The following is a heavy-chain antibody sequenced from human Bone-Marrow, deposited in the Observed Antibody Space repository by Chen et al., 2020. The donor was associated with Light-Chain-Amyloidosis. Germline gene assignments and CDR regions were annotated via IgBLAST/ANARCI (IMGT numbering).Heavy chain of an antibody. D-gene: IGHD6-19*01. CDR2: GKQDRSDK. V-gene: IGHV3-7*01. J-gene: IGHJ4*02. CDR1: GFTFSSYG. Sequence: EVQLVESGGGLAQPGRSLSLSCAASGFTFSSYGMGWVRQAPGKGLEWVASGKQDRSDKYYADPVKGRVTISRDNAKNSLCLEMNSLGVEDTAVYYCVSWVAGCGCFDNWGQGTLVTVSS. CDR3: VSWVAGCGCFDN.